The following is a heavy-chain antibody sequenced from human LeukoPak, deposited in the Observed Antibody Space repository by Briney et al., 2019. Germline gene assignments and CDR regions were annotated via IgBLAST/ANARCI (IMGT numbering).Heavy chain of an antibody. D-gene: IGHD3-22*01. V-gene: IGHV3-9*01. CDR1: GFTFDDYA. J-gene: IGHJ4*02. CDR3: AKGLYYDSSGYYSNCDY. CDR2: ISWNSGSI. Sequence: GGSLRLSCAASGFTFDDYAMHWVRQAPGKGLEWVSGISWNSGSIVYADSVKGRFTISRDNAKNSLYLQMNSLRAEDTALYYCAKGLYYDSSGYYSNCDYWGQGTLVTVSS.